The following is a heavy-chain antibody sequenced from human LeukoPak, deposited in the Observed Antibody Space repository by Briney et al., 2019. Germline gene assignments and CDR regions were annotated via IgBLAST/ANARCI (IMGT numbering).Heavy chain of an antibody. CDR3: AREDSSSPGSFDS. CDR2: IYYSGRT. V-gene: IGHV4-59*01. CDR1: GHSISSYY. D-gene: IGHD6-6*01. Sequence: PSETLSLTCTVSGHSISSYYWRWMRHPPGKGREWIGYIYYSGRTNNNRSLKSRATISVDTSKNQVSLKLSSVTAADTAVYYCAREDSSSPGSFDSWGQGTLVTVSS. J-gene: IGHJ4*02.